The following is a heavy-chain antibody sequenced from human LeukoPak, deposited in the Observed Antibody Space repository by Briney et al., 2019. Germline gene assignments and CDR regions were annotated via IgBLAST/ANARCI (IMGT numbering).Heavy chain of an antibody. CDR1: GFTFSSYA. J-gene: IGHJ5*02. CDR2: IGAGGTFT. V-gene: IGHV3-23*01. Sequence: PGGSLRLSCTASGFTFSSYAMNWVRQAPGKGLEWVSGIGAGGTFTYYADSVKGRFTISRDNSRNTLYLQMNSLRADDTAVYYCAKKSWFDPWGQGTLVTVSS. CDR3: AKKSWFDP.